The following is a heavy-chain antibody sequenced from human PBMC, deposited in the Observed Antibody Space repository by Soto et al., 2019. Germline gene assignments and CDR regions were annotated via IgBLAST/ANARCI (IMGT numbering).Heavy chain of an antibody. CDR2: INADNGNT. CDR1: GYTFTSYA. CDR3: ARDAHASDCSSTSCVNWFDP. D-gene: IGHD2-2*01. J-gene: IGHJ5*02. Sequence: ASVKVSCKASGYTFTSYAMHWVRQAPGQRLEWMGWINADNGNTKYSQKFQGRVTITRDTSTSTAYMELSSLRSEDTAVYYCARDAHASDCSSTSCVNWFDPWGQGTLVTVSS. V-gene: IGHV1-3*01.